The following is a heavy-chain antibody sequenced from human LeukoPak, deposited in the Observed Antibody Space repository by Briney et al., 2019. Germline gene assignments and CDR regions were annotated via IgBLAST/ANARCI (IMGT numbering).Heavy chain of an antibody. CDR3: ARARAVAATTDY. CDR2: MNPNSGNT. CDR1: GYTFTSYD. J-gene: IGHJ4*02. Sequence: ASVKVSCKASGYTFTSYDINWVRQATGQGLEWMGWMNPNSGNTGYAQKFQGRVTMTRNTSISTAYMELSSLRSEDTAVYYRARARAVAATTDYWGQGTLVTVSS. D-gene: IGHD6-19*01. V-gene: IGHV1-8*01.